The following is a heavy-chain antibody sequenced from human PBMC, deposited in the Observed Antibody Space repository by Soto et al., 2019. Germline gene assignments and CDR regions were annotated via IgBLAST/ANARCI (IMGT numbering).Heavy chain of an antibody. D-gene: IGHD6-6*01. J-gene: IGHJ6*03. CDR1: GDSISGYY. V-gene: IGHV4-59*08. CDR2: IHSSGST. CDR3: ARLTGHVLPGNFYYYIHF. Sequence: SETLSLTCTVSGDSISGYYWSWIRQPPGMGLEWVGYIHSSGSTNYNPSLKSRLTISVDTSKNQFSLKLSSVTAADTAVYYCARLTGHVLPGNFYYYIHFWCTGTMVTVFS.